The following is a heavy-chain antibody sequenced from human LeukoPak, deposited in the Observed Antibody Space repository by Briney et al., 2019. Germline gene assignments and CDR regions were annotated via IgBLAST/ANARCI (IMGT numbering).Heavy chain of an antibody. CDR2: IRSKAYGGTT. V-gene: IGHV3-49*03. J-gene: IGHJ4*02. Sequence: GGSLRLSCTASGSTFGDYAMSWFRQAPGKGLEWVGFIRSKAYGGTTEYAASVKGRFTISRDDSKSIAYLQMNSLKTEDTAVYYCTRGSQWELERTLDYWGQGTLVTVSS. CDR3: TRGSQWELERTLDY. CDR1: GSTFGDYA. D-gene: IGHD1-26*01.